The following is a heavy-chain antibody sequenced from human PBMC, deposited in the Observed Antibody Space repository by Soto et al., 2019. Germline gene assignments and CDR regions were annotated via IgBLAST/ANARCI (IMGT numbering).Heavy chain of an antibody. J-gene: IGHJ5*02. CDR2: MNPNSGNT. CDR1: GYTFTSYD. Sequence: QVQLVQSGAEVKKPGASVKVSCKASGYTFTSYDINWVRQATGQGLEWMGWMNPNSGNTGYAQKFQGRVTMTRNTSMSTAYMELSSLRSEDTAVYYCARAGPCGGDCFNNWFDPWGQGTLVTVSS. V-gene: IGHV1-8*01. D-gene: IGHD2-21*02. CDR3: ARAGPCGGDCFNNWFDP.